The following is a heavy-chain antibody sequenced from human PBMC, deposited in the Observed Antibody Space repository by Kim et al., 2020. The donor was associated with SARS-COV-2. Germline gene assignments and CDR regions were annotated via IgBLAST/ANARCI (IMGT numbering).Heavy chain of an antibody. V-gene: IGHV2-70*01. CDR1: GFSLSTSGMC. CDR3: ARLNYYDSSGRPPNGYYYGMDV. D-gene: IGHD3-22*01. Sequence: SGPTLVKPTQTLTLTCTFSGFSLSTSGMCVSWIRQPPGKALEWLALIDWDDDKYYSTSLKTRLTISKDTSKNQVVLTMTNMDPVDTATYYCARLNYYDSSGRPPNGYYYGMDVWGQGTTVTVSS. CDR2: IDWDDDK. J-gene: IGHJ6*02.